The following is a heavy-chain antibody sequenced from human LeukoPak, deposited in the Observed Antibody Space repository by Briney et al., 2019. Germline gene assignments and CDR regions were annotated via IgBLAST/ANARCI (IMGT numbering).Heavy chain of an antibody. D-gene: IGHD4-23*01. CDR2: FYYSGST. CDR1: GGSIKGTAYY. V-gene: IGHV4-39*01. Sequence: SETLSLTCTVSGGSIKGTAYYWGWIRQPPGKGLEWIGSFYYSGSTFNNPSLQSRVTVSVDTSRNQFSLKLTSVTAADTAVYYCARHGAPAYGAYSGDFDYWGQGTLVTVSS. CDR3: ARHGAPAYGAYSGDFDY. J-gene: IGHJ4*02.